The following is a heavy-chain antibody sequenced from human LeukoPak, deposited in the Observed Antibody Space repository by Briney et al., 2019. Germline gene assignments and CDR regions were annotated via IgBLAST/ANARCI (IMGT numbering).Heavy chain of an antibody. J-gene: IGHJ4*02. CDR1: GFTVSSYY. V-gene: IGHV3-53*01. D-gene: IGHD3-16*01. CDR2: IYSGGST. CDR3: ARDLHPRLTGYFDY. Sequence: GGSLRLSCVASGFTVSSYYVSWVRQAPGKGLEWVSVIYSGGSTYYADSVEGRFTVSRDNSKNTLYLEMKSLRADDTAVYYCARDLHPRLTGYFDYWGQGTLVTVSS.